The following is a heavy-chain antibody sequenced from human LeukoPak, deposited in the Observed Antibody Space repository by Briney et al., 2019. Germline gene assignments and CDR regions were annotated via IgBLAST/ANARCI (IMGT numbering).Heavy chain of an antibody. CDR3: AKDAYYYGMDV. V-gene: IGHV3-23*01. CDR2: ISGSGGST. Sequence: GGSLRLSCAASGFPFSSYAMSWVRHAPGKRLEWVSAISGSGGSTYYADSVKGRFTISRDNSKNTLHLQMNSLRAEDTAVYYCAKDAYYYGMDVWGQGTTVTVSS. J-gene: IGHJ6*02. CDR1: GFPFSSYA.